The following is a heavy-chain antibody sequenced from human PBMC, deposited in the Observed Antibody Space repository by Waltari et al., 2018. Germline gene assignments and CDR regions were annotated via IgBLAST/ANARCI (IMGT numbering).Heavy chain of an antibody. Sequence: EVQLVESGGGLVKPGGSLRLSCAASGFTFSSYSMNWVRQAPGKGREWVSSISSSSSYIDYADSVKGRFTISRDNAKNSLYLQMNSLRAEDTAVYYCASDGGENAFDIWGQGTMVTVSS. V-gene: IGHV3-21*01. CDR3: ASDGGENAFDI. CDR1: GFTFSSYS. CDR2: ISSSSSYI. D-gene: IGHD3-16*01. J-gene: IGHJ3*02.